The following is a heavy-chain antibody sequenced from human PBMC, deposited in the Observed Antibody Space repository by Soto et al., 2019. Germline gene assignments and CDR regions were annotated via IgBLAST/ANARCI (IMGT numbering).Heavy chain of an antibody. CDR3: ARGSGYYRNFDA. Sequence: QVQLQESGPGLVKPSQTLSLTCYVSGGSITSGGYSWTWIRHQPGKALQWIGYIFDSGSAYYNPSLKSRLTISVDTGKNLVALGLSSVTAADTAVYYWARGSGYYRNFDAWGQGTLVSVSS. D-gene: IGHD3-3*01. V-gene: IGHV4-31*02. J-gene: IGHJ4*02. CDR2: IFDSGSA. CDR1: GGSITSGGYS.